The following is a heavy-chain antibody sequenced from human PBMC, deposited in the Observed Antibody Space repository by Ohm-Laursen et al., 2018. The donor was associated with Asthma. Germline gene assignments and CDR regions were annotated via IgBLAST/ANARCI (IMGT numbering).Heavy chain of an antibody. CDR3: AKAYGEAFDI. V-gene: IGHV3-30*18. D-gene: IGHD4-17*01. CDR1: GFTFSSYG. J-gene: IGHJ3*02. Sequence: LSLTCAASGFTFSSYGMHWVRQAPGKGLEWVAVISYDGSNKYYADSVKGRFTISRDNSKNTLYLQMNSLRAEDTAVYYCAKAYGEAFDIWGQGTMVTVSS. CDR2: ISYDGSNK.